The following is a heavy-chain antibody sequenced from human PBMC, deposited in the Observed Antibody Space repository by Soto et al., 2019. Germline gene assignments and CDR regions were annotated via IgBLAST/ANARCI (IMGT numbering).Heavy chain of an antibody. V-gene: IGHV3-30-3*01. Sequence: QVQLVESGGGVVQPGRSLRLSCAASGFTFSSYAMHWVRQAPGKGLEWVAVISYDGSNKYYADSVKGRFTISRDNSKNTLYLKTNSLRPEDTAVYYCARPLWRDDYNWGYFDLWGRGTLVTVSS. CDR1: GFTFSSYA. CDR3: ARPLWRDDYNWGYFDL. D-gene: IGHD4-4*01. J-gene: IGHJ2*01. CDR2: ISYDGSNK.